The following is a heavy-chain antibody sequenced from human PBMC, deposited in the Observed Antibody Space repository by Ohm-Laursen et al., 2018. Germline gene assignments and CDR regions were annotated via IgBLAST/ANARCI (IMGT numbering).Heavy chain of an antibody. J-gene: IGHJ4*02. CDR1: GGSISTYN. V-gene: IGHV4-4*07. D-gene: IGHD5-12*01. CDR2: IYTSGGT. CDR3: ARVFSGYGEHAIPSRHYFDY. Sequence: GTLSLTCTVSGGSISTYNWSWMRQPAGKGLEWVGHIYTSGGTNYNPSLKSRVTMSVDTSKNQFSLKLTSVTAADTAVYYCARVFSGYGEHAIPSRHYFDYWGQGTLVTVSS.